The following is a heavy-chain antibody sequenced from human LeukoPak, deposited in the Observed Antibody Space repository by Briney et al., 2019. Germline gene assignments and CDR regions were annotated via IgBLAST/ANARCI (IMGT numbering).Heavy chain of an antibody. D-gene: IGHD6-19*01. CDR3: AKEQWLVRSYYGMDV. Sequence: GGSLRLSCAASGFTFSSYEMNWVRQAPGKGLEWVSAISGSGGSTYYADSVKGRFTISRDNSKNTLYLQMNSLRAEDTAVYYCAKEQWLVRSYYGMDVWGQGTTVTVSS. V-gene: IGHV3-23*01. CDR2: ISGSGGST. J-gene: IGHJ6*02. CDR1: GFTFSSYE.